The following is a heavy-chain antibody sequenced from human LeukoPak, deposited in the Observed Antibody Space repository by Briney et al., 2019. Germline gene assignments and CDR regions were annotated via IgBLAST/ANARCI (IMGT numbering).Heavy chain of an antibody. D-gene: IGHD1/OR15-1a*01. CDR1: GYTFTGYY. CDR3: ATTYPNDAFDI. CDR2: INPNSGGT. V-gene: IGHV1-2*02. J-gene: IGHJ3*02. Sequence: GASVKVSCKASGYTFTGYYMHWVRQAPGQGLEWMGWINPNSGGTNYAQKFQGRVTMTRDTSISTAYMELSSLRSEDTAVYYCATTYPNDAFDIWGQGTMVTVSS.